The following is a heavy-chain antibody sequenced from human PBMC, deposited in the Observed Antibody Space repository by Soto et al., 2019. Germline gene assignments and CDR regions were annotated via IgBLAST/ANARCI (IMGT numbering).Heavy chain of an antibody. V-gene: IGHV3-48*01. CDR3: ARVSTVTTPNP. D-gene: IGHD4-17*01. CDR1: GFTFSSYS. CDR2: ISSSSSTI. J-gene: IGHJ5*02. Sequence: GGSLRLSCAASGFTFSSYSMNWVRQAPGKGLEWVSYISSSSSTIYYADSVKGRFTISRDNAKNSLYLQMNSLRAEDTAVYYCARVSTVTTPNPWGQGTLVTVSS.